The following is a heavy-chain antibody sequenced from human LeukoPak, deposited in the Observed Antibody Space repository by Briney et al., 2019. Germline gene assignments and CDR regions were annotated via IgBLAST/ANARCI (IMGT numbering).Heavy chain of an antibody. D-gene: IGHD3-16*02. CDR1: GFTFDDYA. Sequence: GGSLRLSCAASGFTFDDYAMHWVRQAPGKGLEWVSGISWNSGSIGYADSVKGRFTISRDNAKNSLYLQMNSLRAEDTALYYCAKDRITFGGVIGSDFDYWGQGTLVTVSS. J-gene: IGHJ4*02. CDR3: AKDRITFGGVIGSDFDY. V-gene: IGHV3-9*01. CDR2: ISWNSGSI.